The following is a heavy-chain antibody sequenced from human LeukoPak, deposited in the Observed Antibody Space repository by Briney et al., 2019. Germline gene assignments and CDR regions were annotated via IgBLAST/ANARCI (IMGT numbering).Heavy chain of an antibody. D-gene: IGHD6-19*01. CDR2: ISWNSGSI. CDR1: GFTFDDYA. CDR3: AKDPGYSSGWYHFDY. Sequence: GGSLRLSCAASGFTFDDYAMYWVRQAPGKGLEWVSGISWNSGSIGYADSVKGRFTISRDNAKNSLYLQMNSLRAEDTALYYCAKDPGYSSGWYHFDYWGQGTLVTVSS. V-gene: IGHV3-9*01. J-gene: IGHJ4*02.